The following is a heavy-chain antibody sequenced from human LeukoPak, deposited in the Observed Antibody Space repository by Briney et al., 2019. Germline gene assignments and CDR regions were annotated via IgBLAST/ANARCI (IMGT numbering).Heavy chain of an antibody. CDR1: GGSFSGYY. CDR3: AREPRVRYYGSGSYYYFDY. V-gene: IGHV4-34*01. CDR2: INHSGST. Sequence: PSETLSLTCAVYGGSFSGYYWSWIRQPPGKGLEWIGEINHSGSTNYNPSLKSRVTISVDTFKNQFSLKLSSVTAADTAVYYCAREPRVRYYGSGSYYYFDYWGQGTLVTVSS. J-gene: IGHJ4*02. D-gene: IGHD3-10*01.